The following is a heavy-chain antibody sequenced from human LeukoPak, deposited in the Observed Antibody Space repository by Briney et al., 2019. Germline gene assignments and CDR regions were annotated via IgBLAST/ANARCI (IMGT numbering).Heavy chain of an antibody. Sequence: GESLKISCMGSGYSFTNYWIGWVRQMPGKGLEWMGLFFPGDSDTRYSPSFQGQVTISADKSISTAYLQWSSLKASDTAMYYCARSLGELSLSYYFDYWGQGTLVTVSS. CDR1: GYSFTNYW. D-gene: IGHD3-16*02. J-gene: IGHJ4*02. V-gene: IGHV5-51*01. CDR3: ARSLGELSLSYYFDY. CDR2: FFPGDSDT.